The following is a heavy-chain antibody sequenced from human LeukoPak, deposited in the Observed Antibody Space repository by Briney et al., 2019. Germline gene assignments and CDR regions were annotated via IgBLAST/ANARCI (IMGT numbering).Heavy chain of an antibody. CDR3: ARDQSPNLYCYDSSGYYYTRLWYYGMDV. V-gene: IGHV3-74*01. J-gene: IGHJ6*02. Sequence: GGSLRLSCAASGFTFSSYWMHWVRQAPGKGLVWVSRINSDGSSTSYADSVKGRFTISRENAKNSLYLQMNSLRAGDTAVYYCARDQSPNLYCYDSSGYYYTRLWYYGMDVWGQGTTVTVSS. CDR2: INSDGSST. CDR1: GFTFSSYW. D-gene: IGHD3-22*01.